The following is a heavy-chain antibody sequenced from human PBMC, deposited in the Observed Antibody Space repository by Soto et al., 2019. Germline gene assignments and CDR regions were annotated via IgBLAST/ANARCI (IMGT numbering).Heavy chain of an antibody. CDR1: GFTFSSYG. J-gene: IGHJ4*02. D-gene: IGHD2-15*01. CDR2: ISYDGSNK. CDR3: ANGAGLVLAAHYFDY. V-gene: IGHV3-30*18. Sequence: QVQLVESGGGVVQPGRSLRLSCAASGFTFSSYGMHWVRQAPGKGLEWVGVISYDGSNKYYADSVKGRFTISRDNSKNTLYLQMNSLKAEDTAVYYCANGAGLVLAAHYFDYWGQGILVTVSS.